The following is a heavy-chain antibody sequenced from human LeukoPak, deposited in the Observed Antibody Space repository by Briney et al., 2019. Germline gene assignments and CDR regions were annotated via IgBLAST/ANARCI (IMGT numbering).Heavy chain of an antibody. CDR2: ISWNSGSI. CDR3: AKDMSYYDSSGFDY. D-gene: IGHD3-22*01. CDR1: GFTFDDYA. V-gene: IGHV3-9*03. Sequence: AGGSLRLSCAASGFTFDDYAMHWVRQAPGKGLEWVSGISWNSGSIGYADSVKGRFTISRDNAKNSLYLQMNSLRAEDMALYYCAKDMSYYDSSGFDYWGQGTLVTVSS. J-gene: IGHJ4*02.